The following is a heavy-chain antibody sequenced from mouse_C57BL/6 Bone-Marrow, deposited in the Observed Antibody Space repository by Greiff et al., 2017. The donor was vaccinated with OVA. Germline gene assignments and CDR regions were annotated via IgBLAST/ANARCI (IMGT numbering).Heavy chain of an antibody. V-gene: IGHV5-17*01. Sequence: EVQVVESGGGLVKPGGSLKLSCAASGFTFSDYGMHWVRQAPEKGLEWVAYISSGSSTIYYADTVKGRFTISRDNAKNTLFLQMTSLSSEDTAMYYCARSPVAPYYFDYWGQGTTLTVSS. CDR3: ARSPVAPYYFDY. CDR1: GFTFSDYG. CDR2: ISSGSSTI. J-gene: IGHJ2*01. D-gene: IGHD1-1*01.